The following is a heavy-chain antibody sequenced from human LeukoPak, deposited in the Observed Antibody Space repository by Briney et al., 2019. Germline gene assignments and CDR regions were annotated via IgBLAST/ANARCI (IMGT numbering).Heavy chain of an antibody. CDR3: DCGLVGGGSCYGQEAMVTGGSN. CDR1: GFTFSSYA. V-gene: IGHV3-23*01. CDR2: ISGSGGST. D-gene: IGHD2-15*01. Sequence: QPGGSLRLSCAASGFTFSSYAMSWVRQAPGKGLEWVSAISGSGGSTYYADSVKGRFIIPRDNSKNTLYLQMNSLRAEDTAVYYCDCGLVGGGSCYGQEAMVTGGSNWGQGTLVTVSS. J-gene: IGHJ4*02.